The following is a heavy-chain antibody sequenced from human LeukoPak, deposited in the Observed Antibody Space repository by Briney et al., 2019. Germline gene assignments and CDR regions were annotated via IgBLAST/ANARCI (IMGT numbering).Heavy chain of an antibody. CDR2: INPSGGST. V-gene: IGHV1-46*01. J-gene: IGHJ4*02. D-gene: IGHD3-10*01. CDR1: GYTFTSYY. CDR3: ARDGLWFGEFGYFDY. Sequence: ASVKVSCKASGYTFTSYYMHWVRQAPGQGLEWMGIINPSGGSTSYAQKFQGRVTMTRDMSTSTVYMELSSLRSEDTAVYYCARDGLWFGEFGYFDYWGQGTLVTVSS.